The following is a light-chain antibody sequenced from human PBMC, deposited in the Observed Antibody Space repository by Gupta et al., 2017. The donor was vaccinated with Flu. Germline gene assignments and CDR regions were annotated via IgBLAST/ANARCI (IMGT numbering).Light chain of an antibody. Sequence: SLGARAAITWKSSQSVFYSSNNKNYLAYYQQKPGQPPNVLIHWASSRESGVPDRYSGSGSGTDFTLTISSLQAEDVAVYYCQQYLNDPQTFGQGTKLEI. CDR3: QQYLNDPQT. CDR2: WAS. CDR1: QSVFYSSNNKNY. V-gene: IGKV4-1*01. J-gene: IGKJ2*01.